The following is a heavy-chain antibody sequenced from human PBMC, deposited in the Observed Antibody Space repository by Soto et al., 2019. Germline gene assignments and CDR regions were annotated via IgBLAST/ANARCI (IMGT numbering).Heavy chain of an antibody. CDR2: INAVNGHT. J-gene: IGHJ3*02. Sequence: GASVKVSCKASGYIFTTYAMHWVRQAPGQRLEWMGWINAVNGHTKYSQKFQGRVTIAGDTSASTAYMELSSLTSEDTAVYYCARDDCSGGSCYPPTGAFDIWGQGIMVTVS. V-gene: IGHV1-3*01. D-gene: IGHD2-15*01. CDR3: ARDDCSGGSCYPPTGAFDI. CDR1: GYIFTTYA.